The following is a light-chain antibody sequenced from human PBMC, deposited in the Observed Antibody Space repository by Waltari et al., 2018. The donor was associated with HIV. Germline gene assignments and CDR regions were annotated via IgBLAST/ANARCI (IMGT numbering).Light chain of an antibody. J-gene: IGLJ3*02. Sequence: SVVTQQPSASGTAGQRVTISCSGSDSNIVSNYFYWYQNLPGTAPKPLIYKNNQRSSGVPDRFSGSKSDTSASLAISGLRSEDEADYYCASWDDNLNSWVFGGGTKLTVL. V-gene: IGLV1-47*01. CDR1: DSNIVSNY. CDR3: ASWDDNLNSWV. CDR2: KNN.